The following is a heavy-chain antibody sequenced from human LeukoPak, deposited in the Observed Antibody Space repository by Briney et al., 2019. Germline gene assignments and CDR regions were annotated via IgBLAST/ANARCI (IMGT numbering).Heavy chain of an antibody. D-gene: IGHD6-25*01. V-gene: IGHV3-7*01. CDR1: GFTFSSYW. CDR3: ARDVGSAPFDY. J-gene: IGHJ4*02. Sequence: PGGSLRLSCEASGFTFSSYWMSWVRQAPGKGLEWVANIKQDGSEKYYVDSVKGRFTISRDNAKNSLYLQMNSLRAEDTAVYYCARDVGSAPFDYWGQGTLVTVSS. CDR2: IKQDGSEK.